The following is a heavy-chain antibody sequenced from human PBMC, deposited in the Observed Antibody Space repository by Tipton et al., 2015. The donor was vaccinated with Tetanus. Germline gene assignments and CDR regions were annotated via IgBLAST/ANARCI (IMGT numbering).Heavy chain of an antibody. Sequence: QLVQSGPEVKKPGASVKVSCKASGYTFNTFGISWVRQAPGQGLEWMGWISVYNGNTNYAQNLQDRVTMTTDTPRSTAYMELRSLRADDTAVYHCARVATNPLAVDGPTDFWGPGPLVPVSS. D-gene: IGHD6-19*01. J-gene: IGHJ4*02. CDR2: ISVYNGNT. V-gene: IGHV1-18*01. CDR3: ARVATNPLAVDGPTDF. CDR1: GYTFNTFG.